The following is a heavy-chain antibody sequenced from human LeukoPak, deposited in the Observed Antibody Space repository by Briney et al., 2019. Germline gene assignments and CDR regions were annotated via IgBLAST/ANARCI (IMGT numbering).Heavy chain of an antibody. CDR2: ISYDGSNK. CDR1: GFTFSSYG. CDR3: ARDKIVGATHFDY. V-gene: IGHV3-30*03. J-gene: IGHJ4*02. Sequence: PGGSLRLSCAASGFTFSSYGMHWVRQAPGKGLEWVAVISYDGSNKYYADSVKGRFTISRDNAKNSLYLQMNILRAEDTALYYCARDKIVGATHFDYWGQGTLVTVSS. D-gene: IGHD1-26*01.